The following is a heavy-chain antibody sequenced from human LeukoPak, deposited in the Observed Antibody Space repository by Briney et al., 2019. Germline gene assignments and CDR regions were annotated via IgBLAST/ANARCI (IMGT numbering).Heavy chain of an antibody. Sequence: GESLKISCKGSGYSFNTYWIGWVRQMPGKGLEWMGIIYPGDSDTRYTPSFQGQVTISADKSIGTAYLQWSSLKASDTAMYYCATNTASGVFEGWGQGTLVTVSS. D-gene: IGHD3-10*01. CDR1: GYSFNTYW. V-gene: IGHV5-51*01. CDR2: IYPGDSDT. J-gene: IGHJ4*02. CDR3: ATNTASGVFEG.